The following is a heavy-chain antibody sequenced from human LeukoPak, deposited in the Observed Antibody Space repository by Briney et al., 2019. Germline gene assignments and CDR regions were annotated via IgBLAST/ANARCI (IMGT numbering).Heavy chain of an antibody. D-gene: IGHD3-22*01. J-gene: IGHJ4*02. CDR2: IWYDGSNK. CDR1: GFTFSSYG. Sequence: GGSLLLSCAASGFTFSSYGMHWVRQAPGKGLEWVAVIWYDGSNKYYADSVKGRFTISRDNSKNTLYLQMNSLRAEDTAVYYCARGPFNYYDSSGYYYWGQGTLVTVSS. CDR3: ARGPFNYYDSSGYYY. V-gene: IGHV3-33*01.